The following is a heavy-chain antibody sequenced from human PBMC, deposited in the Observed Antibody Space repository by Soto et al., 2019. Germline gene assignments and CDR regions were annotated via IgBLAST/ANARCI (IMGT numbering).Heavy chain of an antibody. D-gene: IGHD3-9*01. J-gene: IGHJ4*02. CDR3: ARHHYDILDY. CDR1: GGSISSGFYS. CDR2: IHHSGST. Sequence: SETLSLTCAVSGGSISSGFYSWSWIRQPPGKGLEWIGYIHHSGSTYYNPSLKSRITMSVDTSKNQFYLKLSSVTAADTAVYYCARHHYDILDYWGQGTLVTVSS. V-gene: IGHV4-30-2*01.